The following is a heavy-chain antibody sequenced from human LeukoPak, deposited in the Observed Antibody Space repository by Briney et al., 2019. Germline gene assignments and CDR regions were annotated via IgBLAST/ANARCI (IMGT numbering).Heavy chain of an antibody. CDR2: IYTSGST. CDR1: GGSIRSGY. CDR3: ARESSGITIFFDY. J-gene: IGHJ4*02. V-gene: IGHV4-4*07. D-gene: IGHD3-9*01. Sequence: SETLSLTCIVSGGSIRSGYWSWIRQPAGKGLEWIGRIYTSGSTNYNPSLKSRVTMSVDTSKNQFSLKLSSVTAADTAVYYCARESSGITIFFDYWGQGTLVTVSS.